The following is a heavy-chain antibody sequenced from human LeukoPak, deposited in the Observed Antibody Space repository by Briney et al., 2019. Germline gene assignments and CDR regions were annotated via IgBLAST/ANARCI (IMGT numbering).Heavy chain of an antibody. J-gene: IGHJ6*02. CDR2: ISGSGGST. CDR3: AKWDTAMVSGMDV. CDR1: GFTFSSNY. V-gene: IGHV3-23*01. Sequence: PGGSLRLSCAASGFTFSSNYMSWGRQAPGKGVEWVSAISGSGGSTYYADSVKGRFTISRDNSKNTLYLQMNSLRAEDTAVYYCAKWDTAMVSGMDVWGQGTTVTVSS. D-gene: IGHD5-18*01.